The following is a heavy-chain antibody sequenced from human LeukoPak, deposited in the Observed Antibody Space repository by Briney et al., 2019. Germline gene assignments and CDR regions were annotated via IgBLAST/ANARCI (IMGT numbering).Heavy chain of an antibody. CDR1: GLSFANYW. CDR2: IYAGDSDT. V-gene: IGHV5-51*01. CDR3: ARQASAAAGTLL. Sequence: PGESLKISCKCSGLSFANYWIGWVRQKPGKGLEWMGIIYAGDSDTRYSPSFQGQVTISADKSINTAYLQWSSLKASDTAMYYCARQASAAAGTLLWGQGTLVTVSS. J-gene: IGHJ4*02. D-gene: IGHD6-13*01.